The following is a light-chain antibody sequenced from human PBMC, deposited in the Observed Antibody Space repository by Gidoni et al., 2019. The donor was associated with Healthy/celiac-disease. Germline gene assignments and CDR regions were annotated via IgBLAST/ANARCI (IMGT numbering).Light chain of an antibody. CDR3: QQYYSYPQT. CDR1: QGISSY. Sequence: IRMTQSPSSFSASTGDRVTITCRASQGISSYLAWYQQKPGKAPKLLIYAASTLQSGVPSRFSGSGSGTDFTLTISCLQSEDFATYYCQQYYSYPQTFGQGTKLEIK. V-gene: IGKV1-8*01. CDR2: AAS. J-gene: IGKJ2*01.